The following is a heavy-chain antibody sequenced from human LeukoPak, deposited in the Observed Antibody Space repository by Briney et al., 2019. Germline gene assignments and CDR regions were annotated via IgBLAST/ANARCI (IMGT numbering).Heavy chain of an antibody. D-gene: IGHD3-3*01. CDR3: ARVESATDAFDI. V-gene: IGHV1-18*01. CDR1: GYTFTSHG. CDR2: ISAYNGNT. J-gene: IGHJ3*02. Sequence: ASVKVSCKASGYTFTSHGISWVRQAPGQGLEWMGWISAYNGNTNYAQKLQGRVTMTTDTSTSTAYMELRSLRSDDTAVYYCARVESATDAFDIWGQGAMVTVSS.